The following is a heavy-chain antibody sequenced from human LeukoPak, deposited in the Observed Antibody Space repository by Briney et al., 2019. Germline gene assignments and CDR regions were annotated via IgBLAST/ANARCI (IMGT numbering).Heavy chain of an antibody. CDR1: GFTFSDYY. Sequence: SGGSLRLSCAASGFTFSDYYMSWIRQAPGKGLEWVSYISSSGSTIYYADSVKGRFTISRDNAKNSLYLQMNSLRAEDTAVYYCARNTLYGSGSTDDALDIWGQGTMVTVSS. J-gene: IGHJ3*02. CDR3: ARNTLYGSGSTDDALDI. V-gene: IGHV3-11*01. D-gene: IGHD3-10*01. CDR2: ISSSGSTI.